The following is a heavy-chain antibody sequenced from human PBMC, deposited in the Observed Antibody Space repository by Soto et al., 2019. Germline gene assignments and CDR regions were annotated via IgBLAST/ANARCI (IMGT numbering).Heavy chain of an antibody. J-gene: IGHJ4*02. D-gene: IGHD1-1*01. V-gene: IGHV1-69*13. CDR3: ARVDQVWASTGTHTIFDY. CDR2: IIPIFGTA. CDR1: GGTFSSYA. Sequence: ASVKVSCKASGGTFSSYAISWVRQAPGQGLEWMGGIIPIFGTANYAQKFQGRVTITADESTSTAYMELSSLRSEDTAVYYCARVDQVWASTGTHTIFDYWGQGTLVTVSS.